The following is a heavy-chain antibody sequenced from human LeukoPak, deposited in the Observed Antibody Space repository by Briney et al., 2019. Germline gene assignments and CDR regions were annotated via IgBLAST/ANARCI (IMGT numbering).Heavy chain of an antibody. CDR3: ATNSLVGGYYYMDV. CDR1: GYTLTELS. J-gene: IGHJ6*03. D-gene: IGHD3-10*01. V-gene: IGHV1-24*01. Sequence: ASVKVSCKVSGYTLTELSMHWVRQAPGKGREWMGGFDPEDGETIYAQKFQGRVTMTEDTSTDTAYMELSSLRSEDTAVYYCATNSLVGGYYYMDVWGKGTTVTVSS. CDR2: FDPEDGET.